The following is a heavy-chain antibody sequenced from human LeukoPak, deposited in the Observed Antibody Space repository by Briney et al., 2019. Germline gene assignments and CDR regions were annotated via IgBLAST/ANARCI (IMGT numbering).Heavy chain of an antibody. J-gene: IGHJ6*02. V-gene: IGHV1-8*01. CDR2: MNPNSGNT. D-gene: IGHD6-13*01. CDR1: GYTFTSYD. Sequence: GASVKVSCKASGYTFTSYDINWVRQATGQGLEWMGWMNPNSGNTGYAQKFQGRVTMTRNTSISAAYMELSSLRSEDTAVYYCARRYSSSWYYYYYGMDVWGQGTTVTVSS. CDR3: ARRYSSSWYYYYYGMDV.